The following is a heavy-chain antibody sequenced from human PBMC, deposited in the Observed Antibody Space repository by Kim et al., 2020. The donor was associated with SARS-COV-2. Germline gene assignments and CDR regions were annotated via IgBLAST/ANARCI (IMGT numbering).Heavy chain of an antibody. V-gene: IGHV3-23*03. CDR1: GFTFSSYA. CDR2: IYAGGSSA. CDR3: AKDLRRDSVILVAFDS. J-gene: IGHJ4*02. D-gene: IGHD2-8*02. Sequence: GESLRLSCAASGFTFSSYAMGWVRQAPGKGLEWVSFIYAGGSSAYYADSVRGRFTISRDNSKDTLYLQMNSLRAEDTTVYYCAKDLRRDSVILVAFDSWGQGALVTVSS.